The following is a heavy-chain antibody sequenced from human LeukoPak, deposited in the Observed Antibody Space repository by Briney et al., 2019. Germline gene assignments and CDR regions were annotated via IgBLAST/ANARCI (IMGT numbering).Heavy chain of an antibody. V-gene: IGHV4-61*02. CDR3: ARDPYCSGGSCYSY. CDR1: GGSISSGSYY. CDR2: IYTSGST. J-gene: IGHJ4*02. D-gene: IGHD2-15*01. Sequence: SQTLSLTCTVSGGSISSGSYYWSWIRQPAGKGLEWIGRIYTSGSTNYNPSLKSRVTISVDTSKNQFSLKLSSVTAADTAVYYCARDPYCSGGSCYSYWGQGTLVTVSS.